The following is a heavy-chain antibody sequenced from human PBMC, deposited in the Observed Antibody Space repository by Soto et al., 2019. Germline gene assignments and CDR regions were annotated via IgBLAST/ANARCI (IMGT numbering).Heavy chain of an antibody. CDR2: TSSDESIK. D-gene: IGHD4-4*01. J-gene: IGHJ4*02. CDR1: GFAFNTYC. V-gene: IGHV3-30*18. Sequence: PGGPLRLSFSTSGFAFNTYCLPWVRQAPGKGLEWVAATSSDESIKTYSDSAKGRFTISRDNSRNRLYLQMDSLRAEDTALYYCAKKLPGSVMSCPDYWGRGT. CDR3: AKKLPGSVMSCPDY.